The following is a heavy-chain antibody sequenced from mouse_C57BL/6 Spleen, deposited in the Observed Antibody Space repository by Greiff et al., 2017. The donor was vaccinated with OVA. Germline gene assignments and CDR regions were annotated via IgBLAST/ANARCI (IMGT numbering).Heavy chain of an antibody. CDR1: GYTFTSYG. CDR3: ARGRGNYDYAMDY. Sequence: EVKLLESGAELVRPGSSVKMSCKTSGYTFTSYGINWVKQRPGPGLEWIGYIYIGNGYTEYNEKFKGKATLTSDTSSSTAYMQLSSLTSEDSAIYFCARGRGNYDYAMDYWGQGTSVTVSS. V-gene: IGHV1-58*01. CDR2: IYIGNGYT. J-gene: IGHJ4*01. D-gene: IGHD2-1*01.